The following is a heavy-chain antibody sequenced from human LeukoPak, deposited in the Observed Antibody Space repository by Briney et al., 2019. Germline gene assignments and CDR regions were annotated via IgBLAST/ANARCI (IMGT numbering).Heavy chain of an antibody. CDR2: ISAYNGNT. J-gene: IGHJ4*02. Sequence: GASVKVSCKASGYTFTSYGISWVRQAPGQGLDWMGWISAYNGNTNYAQKLQGRVTMTTDTSTSTAHMELRSLRSDDTAVYYCARDGVDILTGYADYWGQGTLVTVSS. V-gene: IGHV1-18*01. CDR3: ARDGVDILTGYADY. CDR1: GYTFTSYG. D-gene: IGHD3-9*01.